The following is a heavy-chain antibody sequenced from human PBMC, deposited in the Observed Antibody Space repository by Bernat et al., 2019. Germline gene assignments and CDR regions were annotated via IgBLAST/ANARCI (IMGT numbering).Heavy chain of an antibody. CDR1: GFTVSSNY. V-gene: IGHV3-53*02. CDR2: IYGGGST. CDR3: ARDAGDI. Sequence: EVQLVETGGGLVQPGGSLRLSCAASGFTVSSNYMSWVRQAPGKGLEWVSLIYGGGSTYYADSVKGRFTISRDNSKNTLYLQKNSLRAEDTAVYFCARDAGDIWGQGTMVTVSS. J-gene: IGHJ3*02.